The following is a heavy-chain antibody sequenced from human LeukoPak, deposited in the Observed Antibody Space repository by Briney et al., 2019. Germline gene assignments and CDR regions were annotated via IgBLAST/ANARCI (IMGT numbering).Heavy chain of an antibody. J-gene: IGHJ4*02. D-gene: IGHD3-22*01. Sequence: GGSLRLSCAVSGFTFSIYWMSWVRQAPGKGLEWVAVISYDGSNKYYADSVKGRFTISRDNSKNTLYLQMNSLRAEDTAVYYCARDSSGYFDYWGQGTLVTVSS. CDR1: GFTFSIYW. V-gene: IGHV3-30*03. CDR3: ARDSSGYFDY. CDR2: ISYDGSNK.